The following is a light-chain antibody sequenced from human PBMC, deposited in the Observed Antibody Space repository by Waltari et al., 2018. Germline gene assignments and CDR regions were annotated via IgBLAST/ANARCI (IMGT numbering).Light chain of an antibody. CDR2: DDN. CDR1: NIGRKS. Sequence: SYVLTQSPSVSVAPGKTARITCGGNNIGRKSVNWYQQKPGKAPVLVVYDDNDRPSGIPERLSGSNSGNMATLTISWVEAGDEADYYCQVWDSRSDNPVVFGGGTKLTVL. CDR3: QVWDSRSDNPVV. J-gene: IGLJ2*01. V-gene: IGLV3-21*03.